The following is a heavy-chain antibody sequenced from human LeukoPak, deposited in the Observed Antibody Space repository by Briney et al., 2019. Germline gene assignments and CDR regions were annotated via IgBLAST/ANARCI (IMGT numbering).Heavy chain of an antibody. D-gene: IGHD2-15*01. CDR3: ARDLVNSCSGGSCYHSHFDY. V-gene: IGHV1-69*13. J-gene: IGHJ4*02. CDR2: IIPVFGTA. CDR1: GGTFSSYA. Sequence: ASVKVSCKASGGTFSSYAISWVRQAPGQGLEWMGGIIPVFGTANYAQKFQGRVTITADESTSTAYMELSSLRSEDTAVYYCARDLVNSCSGGSCYHSHFDYWGQGTLVTVSS.